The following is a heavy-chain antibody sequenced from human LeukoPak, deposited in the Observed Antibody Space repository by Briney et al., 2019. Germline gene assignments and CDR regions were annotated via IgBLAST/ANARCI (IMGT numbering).Heavy chain of an antibody. CDR1: GGSISSYY. CDR2: IYYSGST. CDR3: ARAWDYGDYVAAFDI. Sequence: SETLSLTCTVSGGSISSYYWSWIRQPPGKGLGWIGYIYYSGSTNYNPSLKSRVTISVDTSKNQFSLKLSSVTAADTAVYYCARAWDYGDYVAAFDIWGQGTLVTVSS. D-gene: IGHD4-17*01. V-gene: IGHV4-59*01. J-gene: IGHJ4*02.